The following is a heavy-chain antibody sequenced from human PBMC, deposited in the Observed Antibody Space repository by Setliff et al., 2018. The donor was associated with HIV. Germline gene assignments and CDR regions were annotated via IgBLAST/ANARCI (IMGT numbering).Heavy chain of an antibody. CDR3: AHILQDPPSHFYYYFYMDV. CDR1: GFSLSTSGMR. D-gene: IGHD3-3*02. Sequence: GSGPTLVNPTHTLTLTCTLSGFSLSTSGMRVSWIRQPPGKALEWLARIDWDADKFYTTSLKTRLTITKDTSKNRVVLTMTNMDPVDTATYYCAHILQDPPSHFYYYFYMDVWGKGTTVTVSS. V-gene: IGHV2-70*12. CDR2: IDWDADK. J-gene: IGHJ6*03.